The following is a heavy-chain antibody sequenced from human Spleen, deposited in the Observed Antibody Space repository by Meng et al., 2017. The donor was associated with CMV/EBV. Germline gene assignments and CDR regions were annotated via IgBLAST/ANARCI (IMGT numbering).Heavy chain of an antibody. Sequence: GGSLRLSCAASGFTVSSYYMNWVRQAPGKGLEWVSVIYSGGTTYYADSVKGRFTISRDNSMNTLYLQMNTLRAEDRAMYYCGKGFGAFHYYGVDVWGQGTTVTVSS. J-gene: IGHJ6*02. V-gene: IGHV3-53*05. CDR2: IYSGGTT. CDR1: GFTVSSYY. CDR3: GKGFGAFHYYGVDV. D-gene: IGHD3-10*01.